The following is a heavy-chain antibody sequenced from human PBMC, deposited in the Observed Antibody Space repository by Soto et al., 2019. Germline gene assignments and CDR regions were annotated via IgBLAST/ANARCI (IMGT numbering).Heavy chain of an antibody. D-gene: IGHD3-10*01. Sequence: EVQLLESGGGLVQPGGSLRLSCAASGYTFRSDAMSWVRQAPGKGLEWVSAISGSGGSTYYADSVKGRFTISRDNSKNTLYLQMNSLRAEDTAVYYCAKGRYYYGSGGYWGQGTLVTGSS. J-gene: IGHJ4*02. CDR2: ISGSGGST. CDR3: AKGRYYYGSGGY. V-gene: IGHV3-23*01. CDR1: GYTFRSDA.